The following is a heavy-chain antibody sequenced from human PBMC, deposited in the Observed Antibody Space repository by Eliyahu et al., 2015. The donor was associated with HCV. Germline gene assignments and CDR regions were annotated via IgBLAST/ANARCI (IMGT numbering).Heavy chain of an antibody. CDR1: GXSIRSGSYY. V-gene: IGHV4-61*02. CDR3: ARRYSATYYGAFDI. Sequence: QVQLQESGPGLVKPSQTLSLTCTXXGXSIRSGSYYWSCIRQPAXRAPEWIGRIYXNGITDNNXXLKGRVTISLDMSKNQFHLNLSSVTAADTAVYYCARRYSATYYGAFDIWGRGTMVTVSS. D-gene: IGHD5-12*01. CDR2: IYXNGIT. J-gene: IGHJ3*02.